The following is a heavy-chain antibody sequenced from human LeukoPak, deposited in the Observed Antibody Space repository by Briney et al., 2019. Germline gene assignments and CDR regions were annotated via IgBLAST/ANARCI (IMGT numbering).Heavy chain of an antibody. V-gene: IGHV3-23*01. Sequence: GGSLRLSCAASGFTFSSYAMSWVRQAPGKGLEWVSAISNSGGSTYYADSVKGRFTISRDNSKNTLYLQMNSLRAEDTAVYYCAKAKWELLYFDYWGQGTLVTVSS. CDR2: ISNSGGST. D-gene: IGHD1-26*01. CDR3: AKAKWELLYFDY. J-gene: IGHJ4*02. CDR1: GFTFSSYA.